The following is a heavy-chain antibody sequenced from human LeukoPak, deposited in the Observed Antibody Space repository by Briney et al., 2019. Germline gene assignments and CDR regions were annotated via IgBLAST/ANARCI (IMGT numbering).Heavy chain of an antibody. J-gene: IGHJ4*02. CDR2: IFYNGST. Sequence: PSETLSLTCTVSGGSISSSNYYWGWIRQPPGKGLEWIGSIFYNGSTSHNPPLKSRVTISVDTSKNQFSLKLSSVTAADTAVYYCARLPFLWFGEPMRGYFDYWGQGTLVTVSS. V-gene: IGHV4-39*01. D-gene: IGHD3-10*01. CDR1: GGSISSSNYY. CDR3: ARLPFLWFGEPMRGYFDY.